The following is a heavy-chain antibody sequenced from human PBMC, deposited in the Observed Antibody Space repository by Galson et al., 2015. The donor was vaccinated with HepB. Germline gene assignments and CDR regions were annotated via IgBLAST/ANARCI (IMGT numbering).Heavy chain of an antibody. CDR1: GFTFSSYA. CDR2: ISYDGSNK. J-gene: IGHJ4*02. D-gene: IGHD2-15*01. Sequence: SLRLSCAASGFTFSSYAMHWVRQAPGKGLEWVAVISYDGSNKYYADSVKGRFTISRDNSKNTLYLQMNSLRAEDTAVYYCARDRGSLFCSGGSCYGGYFDYWGQGTLVTVSS. V-gene: IGHV3-30-3*01. CDR3: ARDRGSLFCSGGSCYGGYFDY.